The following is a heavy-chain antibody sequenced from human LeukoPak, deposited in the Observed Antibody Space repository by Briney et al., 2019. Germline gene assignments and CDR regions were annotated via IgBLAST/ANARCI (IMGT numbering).Heavy chain of an antibody. CDR1: GFTFSSYS. CDR3: ARGPARYFDY. V-gene: IGHV3-21*01. CDR2: ISSSSSYI. Sequence: PGGSLRLSCAASGFTFSSYSMNWIRQAPGKGLEWVSSISSSSSYIYYADSVKGRFTISRDNAKNSLYLQMNSLRAEDTAVYYCARGPARYFDYWGQGTLVTVSS. J-gene: IGHJ4*02.